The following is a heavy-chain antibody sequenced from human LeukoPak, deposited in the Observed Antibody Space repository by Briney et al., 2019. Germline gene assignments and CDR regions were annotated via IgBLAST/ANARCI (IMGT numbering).Heavy chain of an antibody. D-gene: IGHD6-13*01. J-gene: IGHJ5*02. CDR3: ARTPLDPIAAAGTRPTYNWFDP. CDR1: GGSISSGGYY. V-gene: IGHV4-30-2*05. Sequence: SQTLSLTCTVSGGSISSGGYYWSWIRQPPGKGLEWIGYIYHSGSTYYNPSLKSRVTISVDTSKNQFSLKLSSVTAADTAVYYCARTPLDPIAAAGTRPTYNWFDPWGQGTLVTVSS. CDR2: IYHSGST.